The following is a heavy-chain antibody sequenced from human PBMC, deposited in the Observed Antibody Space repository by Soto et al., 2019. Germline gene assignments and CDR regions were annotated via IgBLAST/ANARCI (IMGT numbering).Heavy chain of an antibody. J-gene: IGHJ4*02. CDR2: ISTVGT. V-gene: IGHV3-23*01. Sequence: EVQLLESGGGLVQPGGSLRLSCAASGFTFDNFAMNWVRQAPGKGLEWVSAISTVGTYYADSVKGRFTISRDTSKKTLYLEMSILRAEDTAVYYCAKDGNYYDRSGYNPFDCWGQGTLVTVSS. D-gene: IGHD3-22*01. CDR3: AKDGNYYDRSGYNPFDC. CDR1: GFTFDNFA.